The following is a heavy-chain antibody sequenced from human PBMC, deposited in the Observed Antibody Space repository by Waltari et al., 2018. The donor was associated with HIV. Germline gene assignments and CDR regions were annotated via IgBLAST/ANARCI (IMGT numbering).Heavy chain of an antibody. D-gene: IGHD3-22*01. J-gene: IGHJ6*02. CDR3: AMSWYYDSSPYGMDI. Sequence: GGVVQPGGSLRVSCEASGFSFNSYSMHWVLRAPGKGLEWVAVMSHDGRKEYYADSVKGRFTISRENSKNTLYLEMNSLRVEDTAVYFCAMSWYYDSSPYGMDIWGQGTTVTVSS. CDR2: MSHDGRKE. CDR1: GFSFNSYS. V-gene: IGHV3-30*01.